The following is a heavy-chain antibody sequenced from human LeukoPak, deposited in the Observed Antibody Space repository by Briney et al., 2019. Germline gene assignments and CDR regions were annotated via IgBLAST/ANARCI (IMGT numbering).Heavy chain of an antibody. CDR3: ARDRVRYYYDSTYIDY. Sequence: GGSLGLSCAASGFTFSSYAMHWVRQAPGKGLEWVAVISYDGSNKYYADSVKGRSTISRDNSKNTLYLQMNSLRAEDTAVYYRARDRVRYYYDSTYIDYWGQGTLVTVSS. CDR1: GFTFSSYA. V-gene: IGHV3-30*04. J-gene: IGHJ4*02. D-gene: IGHD3-22*01. CDR2: ISYDGSNK.